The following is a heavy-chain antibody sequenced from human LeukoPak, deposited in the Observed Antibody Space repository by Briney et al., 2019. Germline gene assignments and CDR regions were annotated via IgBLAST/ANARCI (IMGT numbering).Heavy chain of an antibody. V-gene: IGHV3-23*05. J-gene: IGHJ3*02. CDR3: ARVLLERPGIDSFDM. D-gene: IGHD1-1*01. CDR1: GFTFNTCA. CDR2: IDGSSRST. Sequence: GGSLRLSCAASGFTFNTCAMTWVRQAPGKGLEWVSTIDGSSRSTYYADSVKGRFTISRDNAGNSLYLQMNSLRDEDTAVYYCARVLLERPGIDSFDMWGQGTMVTVSS.